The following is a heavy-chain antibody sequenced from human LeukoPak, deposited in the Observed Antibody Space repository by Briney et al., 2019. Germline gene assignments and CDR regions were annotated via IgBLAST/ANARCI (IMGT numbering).Heavy chain of an antibody. Sequence: ASVKVSCKASGGTFSSYAISWVRQAPGQGLEWMGGIIPIFGTANYAQKFQGRVTTTTDESTSTAYMELSSLRSEDTAVYYCASFPYDSSGYYDFDYWGQGTLVTVSS. CDR3: ASFPYDSSGYYDFDY. V-gene: IGHV1-69*05. CDR1: GGTFSSYA. J-gene: IGHJ4*02. CDR2: IIPIFGTA. D-gene: IGHD3-22*01.